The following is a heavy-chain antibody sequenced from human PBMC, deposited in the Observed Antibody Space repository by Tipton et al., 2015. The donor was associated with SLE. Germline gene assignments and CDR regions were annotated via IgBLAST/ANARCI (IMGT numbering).Heavy chain of an antibody. CDR3: ARGGIAANWYFDL. J-gene: IGHJ2*01. V-gene: IGHV3-53*04. CDR2: IYSGGST. CDR1: GFTVSSNY. D-gene: IGHD6-13*01. Sequence: SLRLSCAASGFTVSSNYMSWVRQAPGKGLEWVSVIYSGGSTYYADSVKGRFTISRHNSKNTLYLQMNSLRAEDTAVYYCARGGIAANWYFDLWGRGTLVTVSS.